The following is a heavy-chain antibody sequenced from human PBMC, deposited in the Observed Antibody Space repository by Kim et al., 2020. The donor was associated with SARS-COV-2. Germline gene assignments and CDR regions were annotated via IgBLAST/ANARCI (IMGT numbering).Heavy chain of an antibody. CDR2: ISYDGSNK. V-gene: IGHV3-33*05. J-gene: IGHJ6*02. D-gene: IGHD6-19*01. CDR3: ARDTSGWYLRNYYYYGMDV. Sequence: GGSLRLSCAASGFTFSSYGMHWVRQAPGKGLEWVAVISYDGSNKYYADSVKGRFTISRDNSKNTLYLQMNSLRAEDTAVYYCARDTSGWYLRNYYYYGMDVWGQGTTVTVSS. CDR1: GFTFSSYG.